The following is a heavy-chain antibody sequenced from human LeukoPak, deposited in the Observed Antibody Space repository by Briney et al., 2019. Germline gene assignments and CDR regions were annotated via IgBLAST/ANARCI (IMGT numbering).Heavy chain of an antibody. CDR1: GFTFDDYA. V-gene: IGHV3-9*01. CDR2: ISWSSGSS. Sequence: GGSLRLSCAASGFTFDDYAMHWVRQVPGQGLEWVSGISWSSGSSGHADSVKGRFTISRDNAKNSLYLQMNSLRSEDTAFYYCAKDYRRRRRNYYDSSGYLFGYWGQGTLVTVSS. D-gene: IGHD3-22*01. CDR3: AKDYRRRRRNYYDSSGYLFGY. J-gene: IGHJ4*02.